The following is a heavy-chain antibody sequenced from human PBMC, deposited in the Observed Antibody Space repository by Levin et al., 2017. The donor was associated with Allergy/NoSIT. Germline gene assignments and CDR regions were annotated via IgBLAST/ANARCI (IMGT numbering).Heavy chain of an antibody. V-gene: IGHV4-39*01. J-gene: IGHJ4*02. D-gene: IGHD3-3*01. CDR1: GGSISSSSYY. CDR3: ARITIFGETDY. CDR2: IYYSGST. Sequence: SETLSLTCTVSGGSISSSSYYWGWIRQPPGKGLEWIGSIYYSGSTYYNPSLKSRVTISVDTSKNQFSLKLSSVTAADTAVYYCARITIFGETDYWGQGTLVTVSS.